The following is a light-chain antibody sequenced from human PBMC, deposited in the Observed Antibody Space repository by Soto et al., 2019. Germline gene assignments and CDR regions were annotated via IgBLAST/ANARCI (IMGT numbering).Light chain of an antibody. CDR2: EVS. CDR3: SSYAGATNLV. J-gene: IGLJ2*01. CDR1: SSDVGAYNS. V-gene: IGLV2-8*01. Sequence: QSALTQPPSASGSPGQSVTISCTGTSSDVGAYNSVSWYQHYPGKAPQLVIYEVSKRPSGVPDRFSGSKSGNTASRTVAGLQAEDEADYYCSSYAGATNLVFGGGTELTVL.